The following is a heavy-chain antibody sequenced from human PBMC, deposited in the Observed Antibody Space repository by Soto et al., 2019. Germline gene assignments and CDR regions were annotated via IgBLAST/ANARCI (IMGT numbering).Heavy chain of an antibody. J-gene: IGHJ5*02. CDR2: IYHSGST. V-gene: IGHV4-4*02. Sequence: PSETLSLTCAVSGGSISSSNWWSWVRQPPGKGLEWIGEIYHSGSTNYNPSLKSRVTISVDKSKNQFSLKLSSVTAADTAVYYCARHARGGFFGVVSGQEFRFDPWGQGTLVTVSS. CDR1: GGSISSSNW. CDR3: ARHARGGFFGVVSGQEFRFDP. D-gene: IGHD3-3*01.